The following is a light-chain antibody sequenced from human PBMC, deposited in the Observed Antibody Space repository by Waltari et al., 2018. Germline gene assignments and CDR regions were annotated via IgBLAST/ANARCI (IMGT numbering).Light chain of an antibody. CDR2: RAS. J-gene: IGKJ1*01. CDR3: QQYNNWPQT. CDR1: ERVSNS. V-gene: IGKV3-15*01. Sequence: EIVMTQSPATLSVSPGERVTLACRASERVSNSLAWYQQKLGQPPRLPVSRASTRCTGIPDRFSASGSGTEFTLTIDSLQSEDFAVYICQQYNNWPQTFGRGTKVEIK.